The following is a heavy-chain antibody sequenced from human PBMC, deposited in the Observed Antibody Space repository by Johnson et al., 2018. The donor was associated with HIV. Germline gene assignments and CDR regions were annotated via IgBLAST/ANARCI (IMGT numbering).Heavy chain of an antibody. CDR3: AKEGDYRVSFGHYSSDAFDM. CDR2: INWNGGST. V-gene: IGHV3-20*04. Sequence: EQLVESGGGVVRPGGSLRLSCAASGFTFDDYGMSWVRQVPGKGLEWVSGINWNGGSTGYADSVKGRFTISRDNAKNSLYLQMNSLRAEDTALYYCAKEGDYRVSFGHYSSDAFDMWGQGTMVTVSS. CDR1: GFTFDDYG. D-gene: IGHD2-21*01. J-gene: IGHJ3*02.